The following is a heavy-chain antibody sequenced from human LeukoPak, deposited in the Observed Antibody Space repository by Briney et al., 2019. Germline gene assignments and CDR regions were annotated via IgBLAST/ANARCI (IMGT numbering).Heavy chain of an antibody. CDR2: IKQDGSEK. Sequence: GGSLRLSCAASGFTFSSYWMSWVRQAPGKGLEWVANIKQDGSEKYYVDSVKGRFTISRDNAKNSLYLQMNSLRAEDTAVYYCAKDLGSSWTHAFDNWFDPWGQGTLVTVSS. CDR3: AKDLGSSWTHAFDNWFDP. CDR1: GFTFSSYW. J-gene: IGHJ5*02. D-gene: IGHD6-13*01. V-gene: IGHV3-7*01.